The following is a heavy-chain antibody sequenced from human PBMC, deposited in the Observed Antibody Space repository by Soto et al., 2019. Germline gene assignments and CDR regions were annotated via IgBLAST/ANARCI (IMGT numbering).Heavy chain of an antibody. CDR1: GGSISSGGYY. J-gene: IGHJ1*01. CDR2: IHHSGSN. Sequence: QVQLQESGPGLVKASQTLSLTCNVSGGSISSGGYYWTWIRQHPGKGLEWIGNIHHSGSNFYNPSLKSLVSISVDTSKNPFSLKLSSVTAADTAVYFCVRGVLSWGQGTLVTVSS. D-gene: IGHD3-10*01. V-gene: IGHV4-31*01. CDR3: VRGVLS.